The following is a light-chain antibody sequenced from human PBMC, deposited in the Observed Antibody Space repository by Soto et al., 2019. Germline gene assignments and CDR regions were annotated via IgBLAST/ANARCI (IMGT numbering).Light chain of an antibody. CDR1: SSDVGAYNL. Sequence: QSALTQPASVSGSPGQSITVSCTGTSSDVGAYNLVPWYQQHPGKAPRLIIYEGTKRPSGISHRFSGSKSDNTASLTISGLRAEDEAHYHCCSYAGSRTFVFGGGTKVTV. V-gene: IGLV2-23*01. CDR2: EGT. J-gene: IGLJ3*02. CDR3: CSYAGSRTFV.